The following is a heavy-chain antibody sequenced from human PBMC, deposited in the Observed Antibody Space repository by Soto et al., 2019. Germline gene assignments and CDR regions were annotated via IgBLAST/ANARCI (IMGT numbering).Heavy chain of an antibody. CDR3: ARDREGWSSGFSDP. Sequence: QAGGSLRLSCAASGFPFSSYWMSLVRQSPGKGLEWVANIKKDGSEKYYVDSVKGRLTISRDNAKNSLYLQMNSLRAEDTAVYYCARDREGWSSGFSDPWGRGTLVTFSS. CDR2: IKKDGSEK. D-gene: IGHD6-19*01. J-gene: IGHJ5*02. CDR1: GFPFSSYW. V-gene: IGHV3-7*03.